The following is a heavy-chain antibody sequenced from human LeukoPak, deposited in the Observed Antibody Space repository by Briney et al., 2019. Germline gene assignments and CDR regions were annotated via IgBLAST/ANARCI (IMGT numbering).Heavy chain of an antibody. CDR3: ARRCDILTGLNWFDP. Sequence: GESLKISCKTSGYTFTSYWIGWVRQMPGKGLEWMGLIYPGDSDTRYSPSFQGQVTISADTSISTAYLQWSSLKASNTAMYYCARRCDILTGLNWFDPWGQGTLVTVSS. D-gene: IGHD3-9*01. CDR1: GYTFTSYW. CDR2: IYPGDSDT. V-gene: IGHV5-51*01. J-gene: IGHJ5*02.